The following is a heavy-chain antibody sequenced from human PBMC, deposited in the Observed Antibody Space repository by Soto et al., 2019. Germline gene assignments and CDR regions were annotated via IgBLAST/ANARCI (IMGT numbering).Heavy chain of an antibody. J-gene: IGHJ6*02. D-gene: IGHD4-4*01. CDR1: DGLITNTHYW. V-gene: IGHV4-4*02. Sequence: PSETLSLTCGVSDGLITNTHYWWSWVHQPPGKGLEWIGESHHSGSTNYNPSLRSRVTMSVDTSKNQFSLKLNSLPAADAAGYYCAGGTHYRWVLWGQGITVIVSS. CDR3: AGGTHYRWVL. CDR2: SHHSGST.